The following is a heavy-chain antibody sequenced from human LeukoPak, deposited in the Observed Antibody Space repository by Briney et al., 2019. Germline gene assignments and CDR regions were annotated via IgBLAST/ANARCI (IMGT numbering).Heavy chain of an antibody. Sequence: HPGGSLRLSCAASGFQFSNYWMTWVRQAPGKGLEWVSYISSSGSTIYYADSVKGRFTISRDNAKNSPYLQMNSLRAEDTAVYYCAELGITMIGGVWGKGTTVTISS. CDR1: GFQFSNYW. CDR2: ISSSGSTI. V-gene: IGHV3-48*04. J-gene: IGHJ6*04. CDR3: AELGITMIGGV. D-gene: IGHD3-10*02.